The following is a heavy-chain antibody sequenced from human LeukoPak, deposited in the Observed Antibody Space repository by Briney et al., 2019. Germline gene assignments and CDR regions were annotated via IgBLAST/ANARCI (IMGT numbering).Heavy chain of an antibody. J-gene: IGHJ4*02. V-gene: IGHV4-61*02. CDR3: ARLGVGTSGYEHLPTFDY. CDR2: IYTSGST. D-gene: IGHD5-12*01. CDR1: GGSISSGSYY. Sequence: SETLSLTCTVSGGSISSGSYYWSWIRQPAGKGLEWIGCIYTSGSTNYNPSLKSRVTISVDTSKNQFSLKLSSVTAADTAVYYCARLGVGTSGYEHLPTFDYWGQGTLVTVSS.